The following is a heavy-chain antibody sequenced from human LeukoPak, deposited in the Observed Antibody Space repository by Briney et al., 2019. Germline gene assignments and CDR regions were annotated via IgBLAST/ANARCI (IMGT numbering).Heavy chain of an antibody. CDR3: AKDALPMITFGGVIVDRNNWFDP. D-gene: IGHD3-16*02. J-gene: IGHJ5*02. CDR2: IWYDGSNK. Sequence: GGSLRLSCAASGFTFSSYGMHWVRQAPGKGLEWVAVIWYDGSNKYYADSVKGRFTISRDNSKNTLYLRMNSLRAKDTAVYYCAKDALPMITFGGVIVDRNNWFDPWGQGTLVTVSS. CDR1: GFTFSSYG. V-gene: IGHV3-33*06.